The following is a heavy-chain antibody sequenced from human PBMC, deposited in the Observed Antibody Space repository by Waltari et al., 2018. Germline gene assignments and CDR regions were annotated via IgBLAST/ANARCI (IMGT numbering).Heavy chain of an antibody. V-gene: IGHV3-48*03. CDR1: GFTFSSYE. CDR2: ISSSGSTI. CDR3: ARDSSSSFRDFDY. J-gene: IGHJ4*02. D-gene: IGHD6-6*01. Sequence: EVQLVESGGGLVQPGGSLRLSCAASGFTFSSYEMNWVRQAPGKGLEWVSYISSSGSTIYYADSVKGRFTISRDNAKNSLYLQMNSLRAEDTAVYYCARDSSSSFRDFDYWGQGTLVTVSS.